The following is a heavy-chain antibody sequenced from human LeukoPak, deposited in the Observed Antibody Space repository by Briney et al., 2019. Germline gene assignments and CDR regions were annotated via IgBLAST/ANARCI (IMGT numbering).Heavy chain of an antibody. D-gene: IGHD3-22*01. V-gene: IGHV1-69*04. CDR2: IIPIFGIA. Sequence: SVKVSCKASGGTFSSYAISWVRQAPGQGLEWMGRIIPIFGIANYAQKFQGRLTITADKSTSTAYMELSSLRSEDTAVYYCAREPEGSGYIPFDYWGQGTLVTVSS. CDR3: AREPEGSGYIPFDY. CDR1: GGTFSSYA. J-gene: IGHJ4*02.